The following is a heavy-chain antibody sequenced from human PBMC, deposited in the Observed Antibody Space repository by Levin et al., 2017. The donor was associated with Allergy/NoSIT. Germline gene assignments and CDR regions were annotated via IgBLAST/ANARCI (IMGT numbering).Heavy chain of an antibody. D-gene: IGHD3-3*01. CDR1: GYSISSSNW. J-gene: IGHJ4*02. CDR2: IYYSGST. Sequence: NSSETLSLTCAVSGYSISSSNWWGWIRPPPGTGLEWLGSIYYSGSTYYNPSLKSRVTMSVDTSKNQFSLKLSSVTAVGTAVYYWASLPSGGYTAGFDYGGQGTLVTVSS. V-gene: IGHV4-28*01. CDR3: ASLPSGGYTAGFDY.